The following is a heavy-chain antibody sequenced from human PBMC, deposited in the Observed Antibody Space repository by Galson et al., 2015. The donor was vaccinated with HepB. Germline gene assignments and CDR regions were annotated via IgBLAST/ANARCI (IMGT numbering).Heavy chain of an antibody. CDR3: ARTYASTPVAGTRLGWYFDL. CDR1: GESFSGYY. Sequence: SETLSLTCAVYGESFSGYYRSWIRQPPGKGLEWIGEINHSGSTNYNPSLKSRVTISVDTSKNQFSLKLSSVTAADTAVYYCARTYASTPVAGTRLGWYFDLWGRGTLVTVSS. J-gene: IGHJ2*01. V-gene: IGHV4-34*01. CDR2: INHSGST. D-gene: IGHD6-19*01.